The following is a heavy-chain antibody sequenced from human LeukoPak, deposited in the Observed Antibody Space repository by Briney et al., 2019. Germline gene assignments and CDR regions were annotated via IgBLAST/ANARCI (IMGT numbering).Heavy chain of an antibody. CDR2: IIPILGIA. D-gene: IGHD6-19*01. J-gene: IGHJ5*02. V-gene: IGHV1-69*04. CDR1: GGTFSSYA. Sequence: ASVKVSRKASGGTFSSYAISWVRQAPGQGLEWMGRIIPILGIANYAQKFQGRVTITADRSTSTAYMELSSLRSEDTAVYYCASVLSGIAVAGSFDPWGQGTLVTVSS. CDR3: ASVLSGIAVAGSFDP.